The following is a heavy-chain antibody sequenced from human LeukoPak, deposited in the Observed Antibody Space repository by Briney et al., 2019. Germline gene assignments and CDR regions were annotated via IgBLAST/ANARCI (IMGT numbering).Heavy chain of an antibody. V-gene: IGHV4-38-2*02. CDR2: INHSGST. J-gene: IGHJ3*02. D-gene: IGHD3-10*01. Sequence: KSSETLSLTCTVSGYSISSGYYWGWIRQPPGKGLEWIGEINHSGSTNYNPSLKSRVTISVDTSKNQFSLKLSSVTAADTAVYYCASNTMVRGGNDAFDIWGQGTMVTVSS. CDR1: GYSISSGYY. CDR3: ASNTMVRGGNDAFDI.